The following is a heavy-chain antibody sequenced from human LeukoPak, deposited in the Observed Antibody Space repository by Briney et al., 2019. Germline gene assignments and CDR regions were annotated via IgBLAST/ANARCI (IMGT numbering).Heavy chain of an antibody. CDR3: AKSPLRDWLLSY. Sequence: GGSLRLSCAASGFIFSDYYMTWIRQAPGKGLEWVAVIWYGGSNKYYAGSVKGRFTISKDNSKNTLYLQMNSLRAEDTAVYYCAKSPLRDWLLSYWGQGTLVTVSS. J-gene: IGHJ4*02. D-gene: IGHD3/OR15-3a*01. CDR2: IWYGGSNK. CDR1: GFIFSDYY. V-gene: IGHV3-30*02.